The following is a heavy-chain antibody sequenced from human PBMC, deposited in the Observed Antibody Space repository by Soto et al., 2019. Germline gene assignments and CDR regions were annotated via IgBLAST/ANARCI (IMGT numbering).Heavy chain of an antibody. Sequence: PGGSLRLSCAASGFTFSRYALNWVRQAPGKELEWVAEISGSGTSTYYAPSVKGRFIISSDSSKNTFCLRMNSLRAEDTAMYYCARSLSALFSLGDFNYWGQGALVTVSS. D-gene: IGHD3-16*02. J-gene: IGHJ4*02. CDR3: ARSLSALFSLGDFNY. CDR2: ISGSGTST. CDR1: GFTFSRYA. V-gene: IGHV3-23*01.